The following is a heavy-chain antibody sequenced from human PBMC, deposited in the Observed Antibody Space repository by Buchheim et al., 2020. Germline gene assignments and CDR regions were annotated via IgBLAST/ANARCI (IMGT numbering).Heavy chain of an antibody. V-gene: IGHV3-30-3*01. J-gene: IGHJ6*02. CDR1: GFTFSSYA. Sequence: QVQLVESGGGVVQPGRSLRLSCAASGFTFSSYAMHWVRQAPGKGLEWVAVISYDGSNKYYADSVKGRFTISRDNSKNTLYLQMNSLRAEDTAVYYCARDFGNNWGFQIDYYGMDVWGQGTT. D-gene: IGHD7-27*01. CDR2: ISYDGSNK. CDR3: ARDFGNNWGFQIDYYGMDV.